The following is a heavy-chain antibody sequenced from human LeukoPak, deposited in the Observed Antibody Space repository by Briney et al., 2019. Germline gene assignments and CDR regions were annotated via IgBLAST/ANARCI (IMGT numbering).Heavy chain of an antibody. D-gene: IGHD3-9*01. CDR1: GYTFTTYG. Sequence: GASVKLSCTASGYTFTTYGISWVRQAPGQGLEWMGWISAYYSNTNDAHKLQARVTRSTDTSTSTAYMELRSLISDDTAVYYCASYWRYYDILTCCSYDFDYWGQGTLVTVSS. CDR2: ISAYYSNT. CDR3: ASYWRYYDILTCCSYDFDY. V-gene: IGHV1-18*01. J-gene: IGHJ4*02.